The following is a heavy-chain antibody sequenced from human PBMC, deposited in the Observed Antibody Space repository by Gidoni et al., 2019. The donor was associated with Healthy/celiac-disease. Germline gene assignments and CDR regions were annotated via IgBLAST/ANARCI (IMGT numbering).Heavy chain of an antibody. Sequence: QVQLVQSGAEVKKPGASVKVSCTASGYTFTSYYMHWVRQAPGQGLEWMGIINPSGGSTSYAQKFQGRVTMTRDTSTSTVYMELSSLRSEDTAVYYCASSSSSLWYFDLWGRGTLVTVSS. CDR1: GYTFTSYY. J-gene: IGHJ2*01. D-gene: IGHD6-6*01. V-gene: IGHV1-46*03. CDR2: INPSGGST. CDR3: ASSSSSLWYFDL.